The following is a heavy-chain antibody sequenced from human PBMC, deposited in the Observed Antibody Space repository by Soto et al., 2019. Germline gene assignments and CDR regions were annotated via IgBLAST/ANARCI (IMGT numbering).Heavy chain of an antibody. D-gene: IGHD3-10*01. V-gene: IGHV3-23*01. CDR1: GFTFNNYA. Sequence: EVQLLESGGGLVQPGGSLRLSCAASGFTFNNYAMTWVRQAPGKGLEWVSAISGGGDTTSYADSVKGRFTVSRDGSKNTLYLQMSSLRVEDTALYDCAKGRGGSGSLTPRVDFWGQGTLVTVSS. CDR3: AKGRGGSGSLTPRVDF. CDR2: ISGGGDTT. J-gene: IGHJ4*02.